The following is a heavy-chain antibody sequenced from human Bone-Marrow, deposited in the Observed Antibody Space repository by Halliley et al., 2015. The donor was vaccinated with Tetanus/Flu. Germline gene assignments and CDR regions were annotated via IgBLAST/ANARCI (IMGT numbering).Heavy chain of an antibody. CDR3: VRDLNGYNYEDY. V-gene: IGHV3-21*01. J-gene: IGHJ4*02. Sequence: SLRLSFAASGFMFSTYTMNWVRQAPGKGLEWVASVTRSSGYFYYADSVKGRFTISRDNAQNSVYLQMNSLRVEDTAVYYCVRDLNGYNYEDYWGQGTLVTVSS. CDR2: VTRSSGYF. CDR1: GFMFSTYT. D-gene: IGHD5-12*01.